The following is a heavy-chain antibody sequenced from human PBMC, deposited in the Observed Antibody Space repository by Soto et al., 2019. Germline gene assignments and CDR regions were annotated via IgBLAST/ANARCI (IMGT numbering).Heavy chain of an antibody. Sequence: PSETLSLTCTVSGGSISSDDYYWNWIRQVPGKGLEWIGHIYVTGAVDYNPSLRDRITISQDTSERQFSLNLRLVTAADTAVYYCARLRIATNNYKWFDPWGQGTLVTVSS. J-gene: IGHJ5*02. CDR1: GGSISSDDYY. V-gene: IGHV4-31*03. CDR3: ARLRIATNNYKWFDP. D-gene: IGHD2-21*01. CDR2: IYVTGAV.